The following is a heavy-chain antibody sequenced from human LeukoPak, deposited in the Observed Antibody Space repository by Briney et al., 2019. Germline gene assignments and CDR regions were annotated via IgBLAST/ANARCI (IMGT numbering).Heavy chain of an antibody. CDR3: EKEKEVGTFDY. Sequence: SETLSLTCTVSGGSLSSYYWSWIRQPAGKGLEWIGRIYTSGSTNYNPSLKSRVTMSVDTSKNQLSLKLSSVTAADTAVYYCEKEKEVGTFDYWGQGTLVTVSS. CDR1: GGSLSSYY. D-gene: IGHD1-1*01. J-gene: IGHJ4*02. V-gene: IGHV4-4*07. CDR2: IYTSGST.